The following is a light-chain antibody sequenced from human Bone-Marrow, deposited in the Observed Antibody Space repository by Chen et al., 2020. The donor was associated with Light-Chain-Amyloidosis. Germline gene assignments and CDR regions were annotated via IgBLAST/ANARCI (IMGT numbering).Light chain of an antibody. CDR1: NIGSTS. V-gene: IGLV3-21*02. CDR3: QVWDRSSDRPV. CDR2: DDS. Sequence: SYLLTQPSSVSVAPVQTATTACGGNNIGSTSVHWYQQTPGQAPLLVVYDDSDRPSGIPERLSGSNAGNTATLTISRVEAGDEADYYCQVWDRSSDRPVFGGGTKLTVL. J-gene: IGLJ3*02.